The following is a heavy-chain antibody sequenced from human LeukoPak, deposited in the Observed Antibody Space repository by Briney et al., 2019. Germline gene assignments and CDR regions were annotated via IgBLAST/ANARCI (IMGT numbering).Heavy chain of an antibody. V-gene: IGHV4-34*01. J-gene: IGHJ4*02. Sequence: SETLSLTCAVYGGSFSGYYWSWIRQPPGKGLEWIGEINNSGSTNYNPSLKSRVTISVDTSKNQFSLKLSSVTAADTAVYYCARLLNTRRLVPAAMIVSSLRGGFDYWGQGTLVTVSS. CDR2: INNSGST. CDR3: ARLLNTRRLVPAAMIVSSLRGGFDY. CDR1: GGSFSGYY. D-gene: IGHD2-2*01.